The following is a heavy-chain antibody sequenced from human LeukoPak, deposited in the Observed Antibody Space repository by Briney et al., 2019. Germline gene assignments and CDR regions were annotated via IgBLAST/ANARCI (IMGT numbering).Heavy chain of an antibody. CDR3: ARGSPRFYCSSTSCYKDYYYYMDV. CDR1: GDSLSGYY. D-gene: IGHD2-2*02. V-gene: IGHV4-34*01. Sequence: PSETLSLTCAVYGDSLSGYYWGWVRQPPGKGVEWVGEINQRGRTNYTPSLKSRVTISVVTSNNHFSLNLTSLTASDTAVYYCARGSPRFYCSSTSCYKDYYYYMDVWGKGTTVTVSS. J-gene: IGHJ6*03. CDR2: INQRGRT.